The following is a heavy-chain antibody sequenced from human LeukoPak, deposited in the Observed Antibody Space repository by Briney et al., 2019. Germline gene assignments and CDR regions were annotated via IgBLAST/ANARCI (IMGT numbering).Heavy chain of an antibody. V-gene: IGHV1-69*02. Sequence: SVKVSCKASGGTFSSYTISWVRQAPGQGLEWMGRIIPILGIANYAQKFQGRVTITADKSTSTAYMELSSLRSEDTAVYYCASERLGYYYMDIWGKGTTVTVFS. CDR2: IIPILGIA. D-gene: IGHD1-1*01. CDR3: ASERLGYYYMDI. CDR1: GGTFSSYT. J-gene: IGHJ6*03.